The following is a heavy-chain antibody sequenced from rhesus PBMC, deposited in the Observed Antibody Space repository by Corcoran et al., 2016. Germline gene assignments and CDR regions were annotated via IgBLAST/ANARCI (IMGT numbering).Heavy chain of an antibody. D-gene: IGHD7-45*01. Sequence: QVQLQESGPGLVKPSETLSLTCGVSGGSISGDSAWSWIRQAPGKGLEWIGQIYGGSGTTSYNPSLQNRVTISKDTSRNQFSLKLTSVTAADTAIFYCASRRPNAPFDYWGQGVLVTVSS. V-gene: IGHV4-76*01. J-gene: IGHJ4*01. CDR1: GGSISGDSA. CDR2: IYGGSGTT. CDR3: ASRRPNAPFDY.